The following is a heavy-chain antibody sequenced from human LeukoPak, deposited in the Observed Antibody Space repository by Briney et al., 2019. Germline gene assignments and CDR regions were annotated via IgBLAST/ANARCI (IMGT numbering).Heavy chain of an antibody. D-gene: IGHD3-9*01. CDR1: GFTFSSYA. V-gene: IGHV3-23*01. Sequence: GGSLRLSCAASGFTFSSYAMSWVRQAPGKRLEWVSAISGSGGSTYYADSVKGRFTISRDNSKNTLYLQMNSLRAEDTAVYYCAKTGYDILTGYYPGYFDYWGQGTLVTVSS. CDR2: ISGSGGST. CDR3: AKTGYDILTGYYPGYFDY. J-gene: IGHJ4*02.